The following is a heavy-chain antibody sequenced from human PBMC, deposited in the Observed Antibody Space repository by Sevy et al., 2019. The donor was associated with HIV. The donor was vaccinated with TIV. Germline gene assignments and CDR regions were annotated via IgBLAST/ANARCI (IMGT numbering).Heavy chain of an antibody. J-gene: IGHJ4*02. CDR1: GYTFTTYY. Sequence: ASVKVSCKASGYTFTTYYMHWVRQAPGQGLEWMGIIIPSGGSTTYAQKFQGRITMTRDTSTSTAYMELSSLRSEDTAIYYCASGTGVWSQGTLVTVSS. CDR2: IIPSGGST. CDR3: ASGTGV. D-gene: IGHD1-26*01. V-gene: IGHV1-46*01.